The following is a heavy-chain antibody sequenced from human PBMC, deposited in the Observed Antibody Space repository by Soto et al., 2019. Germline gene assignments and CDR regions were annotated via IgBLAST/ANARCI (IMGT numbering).Heavy chain of an antibody. CDR3: ARELTTKYCSGGSCYSVSWFDP. J-gene: IGHJ5*02. V-gene: IGHV4-30-2*01. D-gene: IGHD2-15*01. CDR1: GGSISSGGYS. Sequence: SETLSLTCAVSGGSISSGGYSRSWIRQPPGKGLEWIGYIYHSGSTYYNPSLKSRVTISVDRSKNQFSLKLSSVTAADTAVYYCARELTTKYCSGGSCYSVSWFDPWGQGTLVTVSS. CDR2: IYHSGST.